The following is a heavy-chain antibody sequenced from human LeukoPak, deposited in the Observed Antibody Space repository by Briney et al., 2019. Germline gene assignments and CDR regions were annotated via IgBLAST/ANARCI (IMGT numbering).Heavy chain of an antibody. CDR1: GYTLTELS. V-gene: IGHV1-24*01. CDR3: ATESSITMVRGIIIGSYYFDS. D-gene: IGHD3-10*01. CDR2: FDPEDDET. J-gene: IGHJ4*02. Sequence: ASVKVSCKVSGYTLTELSIHWVRQAPGKGLEWMGGFDPEDDETIYTQKFQGRVTMTEDTSTDTAYMELSSLRSEDTAVYNCATESSITMVRGIIIGSYYFDSWGQGTLVTVSS.